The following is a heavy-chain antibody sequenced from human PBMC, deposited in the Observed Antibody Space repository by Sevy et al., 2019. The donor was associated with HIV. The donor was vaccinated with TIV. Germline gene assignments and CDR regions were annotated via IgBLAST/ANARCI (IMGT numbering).Heavy chain of an antibody. CDR2: IIPIFGTA. CDR1: GGTFSSYA. Sequence: ASVKVSCKASGGTFSSYAISWVRQAPGQGLEWMGGIIPIFGTANNAQKFQGRVTLTADESRSTAYMELRSLRSEDTAVYYCARAVLDDLPRPSGGSPMTQGPFDYWGQGTLVTVSS. J-gene: IGHJ4*02. CDR3: ARAVLDDLPRPSGGSPMTQGPFDY. D-gene: IGHD2-15*01. V-gene: IGHV1-69*13.